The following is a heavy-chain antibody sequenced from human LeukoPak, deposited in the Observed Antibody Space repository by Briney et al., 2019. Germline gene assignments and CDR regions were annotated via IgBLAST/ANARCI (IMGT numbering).Heavy chain of an antibody. CDR1: GFTVSANY. J-gene: IGHJ4*02. Sequence: GGSLRLSCAASGFTVSANYMTWVRQAPGKGLEWVSVVYSGGSTYYADSVKGRFTISRDSSKNTLYLQMNSLRAEDTAVYYCALGDPSSSWGQETLVTVSS. V-gene: IGHV3-66*01. CDR2: VYSGGST. CDR3: ALGDPSSS. D-gene: IGHD6-13*01.